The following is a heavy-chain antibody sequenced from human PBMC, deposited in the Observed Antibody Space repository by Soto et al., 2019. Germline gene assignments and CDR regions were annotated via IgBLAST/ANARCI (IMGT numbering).Heavy chain of an antibody. V-gene: IGHV1-46*03. CDR1: GYTFTSYY. Sequence: QVQLVQSGAEVKKPGASVKVSCKASGYTFTSYYMHWVRQAPGQGLEWMGIINPSGGSTSYAQKFQGRVTMTRDTSTSTVYMELSSLRSEDTAVYYCARDSIIRRTSPLGEWFDPWGQGTLVTVSS. CDR3: ARDSIIRRTSPLGEWFDP. D-gene: IGHD2-2*01. J-gene: IGHJ5*02. CDR2: INPSGGST.